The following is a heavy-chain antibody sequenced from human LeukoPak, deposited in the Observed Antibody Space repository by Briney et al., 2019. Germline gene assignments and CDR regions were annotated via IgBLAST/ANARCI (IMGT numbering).Heavy chain of an antibody. J-gene: IGHJ4*02. D-gene: IGHD2-8*01. V-gene: IGHV3-66*01. Sequence: GGSLRLSCAASVFTVGNNYMNWVRQAPGKGLEWVSLIFSRGETSYADSVKGRFTISRDNSKNTLHLQMNGTRFEDTAVYYCARDPPAGSINTYAWGEGAQVTVSS. CDR2: IFSRGET. CDR1: VFTVGNNY. CDR3: ARDPPAGSINTYA.